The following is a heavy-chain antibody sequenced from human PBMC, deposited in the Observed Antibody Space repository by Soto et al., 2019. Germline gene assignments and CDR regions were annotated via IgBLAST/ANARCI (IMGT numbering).Heavy chain of an antibody. CDR2: INAGNGNT. V-gene: IGHV1-3*01. D-gene: IGHD3-16*01. CDR3: ARDRTGEWLTGDFDY. J-gene: IGHJ4*02. Sequence: QVQLVQSGAEVKKPGASVKVSCKASGYTFTSYAMHWVRQAPGQRLEWMGWINAGNGNTKYSQKFQGRVTITRDTSASTAYMELSSLRSEDTAVYYCARDRTGEWLTGDFDYWGQGTLVTVSS. CDR1: GYTFTSYA.